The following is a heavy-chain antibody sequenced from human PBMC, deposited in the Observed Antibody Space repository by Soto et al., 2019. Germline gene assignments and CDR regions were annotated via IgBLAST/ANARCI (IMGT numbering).Heavy chain of an antibody. V-gene: IGHV3-48*02. CDR2: ISRSSNTM. Sequence: GGSLRLSCAASGFTFSDYTMNWVRRAPGKGLEWVSSISRSSNTMYYADSVKGRFSISRDNAKNSLYLQLNSLRDEDTAVYYCARGATAGGSWFDPWGQGTLVTVSS. J-gene: IGHJ5*02. D-gene: IGHD2-8*02. CDR1: GFTFSDYT. CDR3: ARGATAGGSWFDP.